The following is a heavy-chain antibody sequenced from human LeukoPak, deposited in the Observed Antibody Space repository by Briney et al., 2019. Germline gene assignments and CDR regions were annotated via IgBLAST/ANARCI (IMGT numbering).Heavy chain of an antibody. CDR3: ARAGEYCSGGSCYSGVYFDN. D-gene: IGHD2-15*01. J-gene: IGHJ4*02. V-gene: IGHV1-69*13. Sequence: GASVKVSCKASGGTFSSYAISWVRQAPGQGLEWMGGIIPIFGKADYAQKFQDRVTITADESTSTAYMELSSLRSEDTALYYCARAGEYCSGGSCYSGVYFDNRGQGTLVTVSS. CDR1: GGTFSSYA. CDR2: IIPIFGKA.